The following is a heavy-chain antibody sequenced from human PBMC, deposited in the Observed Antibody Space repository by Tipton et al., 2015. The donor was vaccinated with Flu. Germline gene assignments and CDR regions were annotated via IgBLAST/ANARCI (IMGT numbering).Heavy chain of an antibody. V-gene: IGHV4-38-2*02. CDR3: ARRDYSNYVSEPKNWFDP. CDR2: IFRTGNT. Sequence: LRLSCTVSGCPITSGDYYWGWIRQPPGKGLEWIANIFRTGNTYRNPSFKSRVTISVDRSKNQFSLKVFSVTAADTAVYYCARRDYSNYVSEPKNWFDPWGQGTLVTVSS. D-gene: IGHD4-11*01. CDR1: GCPITSGDYY. J-gene: IGHJ5*02.